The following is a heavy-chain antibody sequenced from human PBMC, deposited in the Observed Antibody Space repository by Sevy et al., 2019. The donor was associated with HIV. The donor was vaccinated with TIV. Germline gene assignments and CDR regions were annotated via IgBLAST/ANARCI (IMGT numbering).Heavy chain of an antibody. J-gene: IGHJ5*02. V-gene: IGHV4-34*01. CDR1: GGSFSGYY. Sequence: SETLSLTCAVYGGSFSGYYWSWIRQPPGKGLEWIGEINHSGSTNYNPSPESRVTISVDTSTNQFSRKLSSVTAADTVVYYCAGSGLRLGEFVWFDPWGQGTLVTVSS. D-gene: IGHD3-16*01. CDR3: AGSGLRLGEFVWFDP. CDR2: INHSGST.